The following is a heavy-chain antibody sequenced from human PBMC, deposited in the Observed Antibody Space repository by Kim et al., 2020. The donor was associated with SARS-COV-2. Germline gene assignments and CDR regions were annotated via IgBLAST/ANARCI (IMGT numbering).Heavy chain of an antibody. CDR3: ARWSAAAGTGMDV. Sequence: GGSLRLSCAASGFTFSSYSMNWVRQAPGKGLEWVSSISSSSSYIYYADSVKGRFTISRDNAKNSLYLQMNSLRAEDTAVYYCARWSAAAGTGMDVWGQGTTVTVSS. D-gene: IGHD6-13*01. CDR1: GFTFSSYS. J-gene: IGHJ6*02. V-gene: IGHV3-21*01. CDR2: ISSSSSYI.